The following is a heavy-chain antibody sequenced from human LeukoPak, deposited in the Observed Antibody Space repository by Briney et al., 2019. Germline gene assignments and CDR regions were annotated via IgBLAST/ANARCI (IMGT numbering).Heavy chain of an antibody. CDR1: GFPLSDFS. Sequence: PGGSLRLSCATSGFPLSDFSMSWVRQAPGKGLEWISTTNSGGTSTYYAESVKGRFTISRDNPKNTLYLQMSSLRVEDTAVYYCAKQSYARSLGEGGPGTLVSVSS. D-gene: IGHD2-8*01. CDR2: TNSGGTST. V-gene: IGHV3-23*01. CDR3: AKQSYARSLGE. J-gene: IGHJ4*02.